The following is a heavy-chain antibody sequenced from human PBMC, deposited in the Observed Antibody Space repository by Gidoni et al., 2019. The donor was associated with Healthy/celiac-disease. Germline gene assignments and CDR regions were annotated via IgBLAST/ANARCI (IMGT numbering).Heavy chain of an antibody. Sequence: QVQLVQSGAEVKKPGASVKVSCMASGYTFTGYYRHWVRQAAGQGLEWMGWIYPNSSGTNYAQKYQGRVTMTRDTSIKTAYMERSGLGADDTAVYYGAVGPYGDPDEYFQHWGQGTLVTVSS. CDR1: GYTFTGYY. CDR3: AVGPYGDPDEYFQH. CDR2: IYPNSSGT. V-gene: IGHV1-2*02. J-gene: IGHJ1*01. D-gene: IGHD4-17*01.